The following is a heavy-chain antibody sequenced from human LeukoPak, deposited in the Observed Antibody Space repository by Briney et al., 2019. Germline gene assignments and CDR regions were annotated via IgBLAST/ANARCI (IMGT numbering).Heavy chain of an antibody. V-gene: IGHV1-18*01. Sequence: GASVKVSCKASGYTFTSYGISWVRQAPGQGLEWMGWISAYNGNTNYAQKLQGRVTMTIDTSTSTAYMELRSLRSDDTAVYYCARGSSGGSGSAWFDPWGQGTLVTVSS. J-gene: IGHJ5*02. CDR3: ARGSSGGSGSAWFDP. CDR1: GYTFTSYG. D-gene: IGHD3-10*01. CDR2: ISAYNGNT.